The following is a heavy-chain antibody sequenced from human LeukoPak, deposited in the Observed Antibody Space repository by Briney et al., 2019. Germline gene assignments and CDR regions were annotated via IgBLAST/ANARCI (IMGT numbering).Heavy chain of an antibody. J-gene: IGHJ4*02. Sequence: SVKVSCKASGGTFSSYAISWVRQAPGQGLEWMGGIIPIFGTANYAQKFQGRVTITADESTGTAYMELSSLRSEDTAVYYCASGGARITIFRLWGQGTLVTVSS. V-gene: IGHV1-69*13. CDR1: GGTFSSYA. CDR2: IIPIFGTA. D-gene: IGHD3-3*01. CDR3: ASGGARITIFRL.